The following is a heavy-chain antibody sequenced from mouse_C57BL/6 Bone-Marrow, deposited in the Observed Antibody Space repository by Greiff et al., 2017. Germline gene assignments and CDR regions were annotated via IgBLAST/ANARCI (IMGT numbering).Heavy chain of an antibody. J-gene: IGHJ3*01. D-gene: IGHD4-1*01. CDR1: GYTFTSYW. V-gene: IGHV1-50*01. Sequence: QVQLKQPGAELVKPGASVKLSCKASGYTFTSYWMQWVKQRPGQGLEWIGEIDPSDSYTNYNQKFKGKATLTVDTSSSTAYMQLSSLTSEDSAVYYCATGTTDWGQGTLVTVSA. CDR3: ATGTTD. CDR2: IDPSDSYT.